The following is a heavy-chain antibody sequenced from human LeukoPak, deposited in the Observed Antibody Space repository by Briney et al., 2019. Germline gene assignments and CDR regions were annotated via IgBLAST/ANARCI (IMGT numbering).Heavy chain of an antibody. V-gene: IGHV1-3*03. CDR1: GYTFTSYA. D-gene: IGHD3-10*01. Sequence: GASVKVSRKASGYTFTSYAIHWVRQAPGQRLEWMGWINAGNGNTKYSQEFQGRVTITRDTSASTAYMELSSLKSEDMAVYYCARSPYQYYGSRSLDYWGQGTLVTVSS. CDR3: ARSPYQYYGSRSLDY. J-gene: IGHJ4*02. CDR2: INAGNGNT.